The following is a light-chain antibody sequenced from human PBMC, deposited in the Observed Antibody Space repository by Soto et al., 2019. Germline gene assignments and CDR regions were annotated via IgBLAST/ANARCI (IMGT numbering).Light chain of an antibody. J-gene: IGLJ1*01. CDR2: VNS. Sequence: QLVLTQPPSVSGAPGQRVTISCTGSSSNIGAGYDVHWYQHLPGTAPKLLIYVNSNRPSGVPDRFSGSKSGTSASLAITGLQAEDEADYYCQSYDSSLSGYVFGTGTKLTVL. CDR3: QSYDSSLSGYV. CDR1: SSNIGAGYD. V-gene: IGLV1-40*01.